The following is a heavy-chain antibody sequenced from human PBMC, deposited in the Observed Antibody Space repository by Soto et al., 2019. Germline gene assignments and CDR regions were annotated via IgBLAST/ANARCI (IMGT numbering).Heavy chain of an antibody. V-gene: IGHV5-51*01. CDR1: GYNFAGYW. D-gene: IGHD3-3*01. Sequence: GESLKISCKGSGYNFAGYWIAWVRQMPGKGLELTGIIYPSDSDTRHRPSFQGQVTISADKSISSAYLQWSSLRASDTAMYYCARGGVSTRIFDYWGQGTPVTVSS. CDR2: IYPSDSDT. J-gene: IGHJ4*02. CDR3: ARGGVSTRIFDY.